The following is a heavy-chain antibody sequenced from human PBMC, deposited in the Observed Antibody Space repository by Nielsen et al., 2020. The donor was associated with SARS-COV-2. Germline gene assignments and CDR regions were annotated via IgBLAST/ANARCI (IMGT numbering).Heavy chain of an antibody. CDR3: AKPRSGGYEDYFDY. CDR2: IWYDGSNK. CDR1: EFTFSNAW. V-gene: IGHV3-30*02. J-gene: IGHJ4*02. D-gene: IGHD5-12*01. Sequence: GESLKISCATSEFTFSNAWMTWVRQAPGKGLEWVAVIWYDGSNKYYADSVKGRFTIARDNSKNTLYLQMNSLRVEDTAVYFCAKPRSGGYEDYFDYWGQGTQVTVSS.